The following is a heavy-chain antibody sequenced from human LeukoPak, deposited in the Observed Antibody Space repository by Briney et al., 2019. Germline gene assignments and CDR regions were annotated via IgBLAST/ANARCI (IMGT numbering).Heavy chain of an antibody. Sequence: SQTLSLTCAVSGGSISSGGYSWSWIRQPPGKGLEWIGYIYHSGSTYYNPSLKSRVTISVDTSKNQFSLKLSSVTAADTAVYYCASSSGWTGDWFDPWGQGTLVTVSS. J-gene: IGHJ5*02. V-gene: IGHV4-30-2*01. CDR1: GGSISSGGYS. CDR2: IYHSGST. D-gene: IGHD6-19*01. CDR3: ASSSGWTGDWFDP.